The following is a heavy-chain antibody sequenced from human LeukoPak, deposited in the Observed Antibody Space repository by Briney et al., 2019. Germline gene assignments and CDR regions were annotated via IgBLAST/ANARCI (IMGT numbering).Heavy chain of an antibody. D-gene: IGHD4-17*01. CDR2: IIPIFGTA. J-gene: IGHJ4*02. Sequence: ASVKVSCKAPGGTFSSYAISWVRQAPGQGLEWMGGIIPIFGTANYAQKFQGRVTIIADESTSTAYMELSSLRSEDTAVYYCARELYGDYVLFGYWGQGTLVTVSS. CDR3: ARELYGDYVLFGY. CDR1: GGTFSSYA. V-gene: IGHV1-69*13.